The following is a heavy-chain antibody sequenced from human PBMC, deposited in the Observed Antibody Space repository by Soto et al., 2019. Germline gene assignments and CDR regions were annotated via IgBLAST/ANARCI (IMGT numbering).Heavy chain of an antibody. CDR2: INPNSGGT. CDR1: GYTFTGYY. D-gene: IGHD6-13*01. V-gene: IGHV1-2*02. CDR3: ARSYSSSWYSYYYYGMDV. Sequence: GASVKVSCKASGYTFTGYYMHWVRQAPGQGLEFMGWINPNSGGTNYAQKFQGRVTMTRDTSISTAYMELSRLRSDDTAVYYCARSYSSSWYSYYYYGMDVWGQGTTVTSP. J-gene: IGHJ6*02.